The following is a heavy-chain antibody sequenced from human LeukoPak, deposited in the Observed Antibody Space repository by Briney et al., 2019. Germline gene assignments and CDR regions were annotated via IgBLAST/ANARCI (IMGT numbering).Heavy chain of an antibody. J-gene: IGHJ6*02. D-gene: IGHD3-10*01. Sequence: GESLKISCKGSGYSFTSYWIGWVRQMPGKGPEWMGIIYPGDSDTRYSPSFQGQVTISADKSISTAYLQWSSLKASDTAMYYCARLMVRGPPYYYYGMDVWGQGTTVTVSS. V-gene: IGHV5-51*01. CDR2: IYPGDSDT. CDR1: GYSFTSYW. CDR3: ARLMVRGPPYYYYGMDV.